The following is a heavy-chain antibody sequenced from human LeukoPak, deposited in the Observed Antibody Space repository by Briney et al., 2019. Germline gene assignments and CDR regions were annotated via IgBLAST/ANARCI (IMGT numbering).Heavy chain of an antibody. D-gene: IGHD6-13*01. CDR1: GGTFSNYG. J-gene: IGHJ5*02. V-gene: IGHV3-33*01. Sequence: SCKTSGGTFSNYGMHWVRQAPGKGLEWVAVIWNDGSKRYYADSEKGRFTISRDNSKNTLYLQMNSLRAEDTAVFFCARDRSPFSSSWYWFDPWGQGIQVTVSS. CDR2: IWNDGSKR. CDR3: ARDRSPFSSSWYWFDP.